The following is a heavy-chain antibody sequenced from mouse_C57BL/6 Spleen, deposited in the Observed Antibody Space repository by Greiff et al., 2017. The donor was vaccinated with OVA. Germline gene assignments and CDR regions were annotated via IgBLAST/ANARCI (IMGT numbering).Heavy chain of an antibody. D-gene: IGHD3-2*02. V-gene: IGHV6-6*01. J-gene: IGHJ2*01. CDR1: GFTFSDAW. CDR3: TRTAQAIYFDY. CDR2: IRNKANNHAT. Sequence: EVKLVESGGGLVQPGGSMKLSCAASGFTFSDAWMDWVRQSPEKGLEWVAEIRNKANNHATYYAESVKGRFTISRDDSKSSVYLQMNSLRAEDTGIYYCTRTAQAIYFDYWGQGTTLTVSS.